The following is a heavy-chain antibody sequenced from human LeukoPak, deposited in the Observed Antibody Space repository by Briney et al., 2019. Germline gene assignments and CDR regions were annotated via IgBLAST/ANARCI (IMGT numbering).Heavy chain of an antibody. D-gene: IGHD3-22*01. CDR2: IYYSGST. Sequence: SETLSLTCTVSGGSISSYYWSWIRQPPGKGLEWIGYIYYSGSTNYNPSLKSRVTISLDTSKNQFSLKLSSVTAADTAVYYCARSNYYDSSDYYFDYWAREPWSPSPQ. V-gene: IGHV4-59*01. CDR3: ARSNYYDSSDYYFDY. J-gene: IGHJ4*02. CDR1: GGSISSYY.